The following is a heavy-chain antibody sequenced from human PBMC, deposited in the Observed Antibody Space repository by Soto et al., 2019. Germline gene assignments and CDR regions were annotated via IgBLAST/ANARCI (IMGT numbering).Heavy chain of an antibody. CDR1: GGTFRTES. Sequence: QVQLVQSGAEVKKPGSSVKVSCKASGGTFRTESINWVRQAPGRGLEWMGGIIPVFGTSDYAQKFQGRVKTTADESTTNAYMELSSLRSDDTAVYYCARGHEFGGNSDAFDIWGQGTMVTVSS. CDR3: ARGHEFGGNSDAFDI. D-gene: IGHD2-21*01. J-gene: IGHJ3*02. V-gene: IGHV1-69*12. CDR2: IIPVFGTS.